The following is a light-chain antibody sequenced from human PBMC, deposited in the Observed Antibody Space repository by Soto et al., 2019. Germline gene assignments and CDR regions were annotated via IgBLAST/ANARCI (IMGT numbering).Light chain of an antibody. J-gene: IGLJ2*01. CDR1: SSNIGAGYD. CDR2: GNS. V-gene: IGLV1-40*01. Sequence: QSVLTQPPSVSGAPGQRVTISCTGSSSNIGAGYDVHWYQQLPGTAPKLLIYGNSNRPSGVPDRFSGSKSGTSASLAITGXXXXXXXXXXCQSYDSSLSGYVFGGGTKLTV. CDR3: QSYDSSLSGYV.